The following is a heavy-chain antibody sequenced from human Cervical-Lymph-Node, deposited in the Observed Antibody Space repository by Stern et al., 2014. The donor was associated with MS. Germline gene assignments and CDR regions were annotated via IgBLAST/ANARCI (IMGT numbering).Heavy chain of an antibody. CDR3: AQTGPDDY. J-gene: IGHJ4*02. Sequence: QVQLVESGGGVVQPGRSLRLSCAASGFTFSSYAMHWVRQAPGKGLEWVAVISYDGSNKYYADSVKGRFTISRDNSKNTLYLQMNSLRAEDTAVYYCAQTGPDDYWGQGTLVTVSS. V-gene: IGHV3-30*04. D-gene: IGHD3-9*01. CDR1: GFTFSSYA. CDR2: ISYDGSNK.